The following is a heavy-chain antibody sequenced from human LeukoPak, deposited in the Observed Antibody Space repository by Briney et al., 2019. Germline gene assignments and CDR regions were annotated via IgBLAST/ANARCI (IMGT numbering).Heavy chain of an antibody. Sequence: GPLRLSCAASGFTFSTYWMTWLRQAPGKGLEWVANIKQDGSEKYYVDSVKGRFTISKDNAKNSLYLQMNSLRAEDTAVYYCARGNRGGADYWGQGTLVTVSS. V-gene: IGHV3-7*01. D-gene: IGHD3-16*01. CDR1: GFTFSTYW. CDR3: ARGNRGGADY. J-gene: IGHJ4*02. CDR2: IKQDGSEK.